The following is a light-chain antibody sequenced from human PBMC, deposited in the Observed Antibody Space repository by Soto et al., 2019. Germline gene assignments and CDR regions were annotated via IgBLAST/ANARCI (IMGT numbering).Light chain of an antibody. J-gene: IGKJ4*01. CDR1: QSISSW. Sequence: DIQMTQSPSTLSASVGDRVTITCRASQSISSWLAWYQQKPGKAPKLLIYDASSLESGVPSRFSGSGSGTEFDRAISRLQPDDFATYYCQQYNSYLLTFGGGTKVEIK. CDR3: QQYNSYLLT. V-gene: IGKV1-5*01. CDR2: DAS.